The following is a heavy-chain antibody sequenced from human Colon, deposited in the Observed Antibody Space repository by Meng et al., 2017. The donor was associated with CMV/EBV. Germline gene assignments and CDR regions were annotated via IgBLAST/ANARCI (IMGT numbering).Heavy chain of an antibody. Sequence: QGQLQESGPGLAKPSETLSLTCTVSGVSFSHYYWSWIRQPAGKGPEWIGRIYIRGGTNYNPSLKSRVTMSVDTSKNQFSLKLSSVTAADTAVYYCAVQPCYDGYCYFDYWGQGTLVTVSS. CDR2: IYIRGGT. CDR3: AVQPCYDGYCYFDY. D-gene: IGHD5-18*01. J-gene: IGHJ4*02. V-gene: IGHV4-4*07. CDR1: GVSFSHYY.